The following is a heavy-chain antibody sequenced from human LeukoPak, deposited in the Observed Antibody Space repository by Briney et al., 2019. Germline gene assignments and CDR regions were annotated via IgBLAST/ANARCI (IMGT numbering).Heavy chain of an antibody. CDR2: IDYSGST. CDR3: ARLPLLWFGESQTSYFDY. CDR1: GGSISSSSYY. D-gene: IGHD3-10*01. Sequence: SETLSLTCTVSGGSISSSSYYWGWIRQPPGKGLEWIGSIDYSGSTYYNPSLKSRVTISVDTSKNQFSLKLSSVTAADTAVYYCARLPLLWFGESQTSYFDYWGQGTLVTVSS. V-gene: IGHV4-39*01. J-gene: IGHJ4*02.